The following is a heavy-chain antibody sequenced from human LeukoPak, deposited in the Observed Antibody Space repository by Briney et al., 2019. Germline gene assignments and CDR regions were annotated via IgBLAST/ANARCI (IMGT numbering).Heavy chain of an antibody. J-gene: IGHJ4*02. D-gene: IGHD5-18*01. CDR1: GYTFTGYY. CDR3: ARGAGLQLLTHDY. CDR2: INPNSGGT. Sequence: GASVKVSCKASGYTFTGYYMHWVRQAPGQGLEWMGWINPNSGGTNYAQKFQGRVTITRDTSISTAYMELSRLRSDDTAVYYCARGAGLQLLTHDYWGQGTLVTVSS. V-gene: IGHV1-2*02.